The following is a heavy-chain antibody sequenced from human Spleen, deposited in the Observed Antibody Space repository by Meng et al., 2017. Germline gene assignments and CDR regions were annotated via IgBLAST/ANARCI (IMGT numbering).Heavy chain of an antibody. V-gene: IGHV3-11*04. Sequence: GGSLRLSCTVSGGSISSYYWSWIRQPPGKGLEWVSYISGSGSPIYNEDSVKGRFTITRDNAKKSVYLQMDSLRADDTALYYCTRFETAVYYSSGGDVWGQGTTVTVSS. CDR1: GGSISSYY. J-gene: IGHJ6*02. CDR2: ISGSGSPI. D-gene: IGHD2-21*01. CDR3: TRFETAVYYSSGGDV.